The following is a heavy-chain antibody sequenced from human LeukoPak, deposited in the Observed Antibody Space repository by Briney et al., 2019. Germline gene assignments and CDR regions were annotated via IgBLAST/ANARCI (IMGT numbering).Heavy chain of an antibody. Sequence: GGSLRLSCAASGFTFSSYSMNWVRQAPGKGLEWVSSISSSKSYIYYADSVKGRFTISRDNAKSSLYLQMNSLRAEDTAVYYCAREVVAVAGTAPDYWGQGTLVTVSS. CDR3: AREVVAVAGTAPDY. CDR2: ISSSKSYI. CDR1: GFTFSSYS. V-gene: IGHV3-21*01. D-gene: IGHD6-19*01. J-gene: IGHJ4*02.